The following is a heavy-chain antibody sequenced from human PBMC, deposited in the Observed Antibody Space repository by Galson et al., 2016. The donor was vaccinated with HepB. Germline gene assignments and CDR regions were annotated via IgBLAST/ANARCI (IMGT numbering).Heavy chain of an antibody. CDR3: AKVGTGDTVEAFHI. Sequence: SLRLSCAASGFTFSNFGIHWVRQAPGKGLEWVAVISYHETNKWYAESVKGRFTISRDNSKSTVYLQMDSLRVEDTAVYYCAKVGTGDTVEAFHIWGQGTTVTVSS. CDR2: ISYHETNK. J-gene: IGHJ3*02. V-gene: IGHV3-30*18. D-gene: IGHD7-27*01. CDR1: GFTFSNFG.